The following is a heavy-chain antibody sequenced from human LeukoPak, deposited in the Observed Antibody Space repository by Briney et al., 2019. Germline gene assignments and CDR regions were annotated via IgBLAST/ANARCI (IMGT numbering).Heavy chain of an antibody. D-gene: IGHD3-16*01. Sequence: PSQTLSLTCTVSGGSISSGDYYWSWIRRPPGKGLEWIGYIYYSGSTYYNPSLKSRVTISVDTSKNQFSLKLSSVTAADTAVYYCAGGILVTLIDYWGQGTLVTVSS. J-gene: IGHJ4*02. CDR1: GGSISSGDYY. CDR3: AGGILVTLIDY. CDR2: IYYSGST. V-gene: IGHV4-30-4*08.